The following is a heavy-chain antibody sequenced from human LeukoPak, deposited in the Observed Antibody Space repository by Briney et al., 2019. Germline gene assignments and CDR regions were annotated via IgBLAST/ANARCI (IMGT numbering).Heavy chain of an antibody. D-gene: IGHD3-3*01. Sequence: SETLSLTCAVSGGSISSGGYSWSWIRQPPGKGLEWIGEGSENGGTKFNPSLKSRVTISADTSKNQFSLKMNSVTAADTAVYYCAKNGQSGFSFDPWGQGSLVTVSS. J-gene: IGHJ5*02. CDR1: GGSISSGGYS. CDR3: AKNGQSGFSFDP. V-gene: IGHV4-30-2*01. CDR2: GSENGGT.